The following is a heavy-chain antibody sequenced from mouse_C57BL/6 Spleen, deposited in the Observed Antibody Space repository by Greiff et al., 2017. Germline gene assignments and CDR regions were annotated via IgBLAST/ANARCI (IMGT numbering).Heavy chain of an antibody. Sequence: QVQLQQPGAELVKPGASVKVSCKASGYTFTSYWMHWVKQRPGQGLEWIGRIHPSDSDTNYNQKFKGKATLTVDKSSSTAYMQLISLTSEDSAVYYCSIWHYGSSLFDYWGQGTTLTVSS. CDR2: IHPSDSDT. D-gene: IGHD1-1*01. CDR1: GYTFTSYW. CDR3: SIWHYGSSLFDY. V-gene: IGHV1-74*01. J-gene: IGHJ2*01.